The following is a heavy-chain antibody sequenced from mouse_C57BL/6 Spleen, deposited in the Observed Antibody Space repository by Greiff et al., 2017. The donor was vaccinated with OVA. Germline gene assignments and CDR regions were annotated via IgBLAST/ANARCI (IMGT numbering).Heavy chain of an antibody. V-gene: IGHV5-9*01. D-gene: IGHD1-1*01. CDR3: ASQSYYYFDY. Sequence: EVKLEESGGGLVKPGGSLKLSCAASGFTFSSYTMSWVRQTPEKRLEWVATISGGGGNTYYPDSVKGRFTISRDNAKNTLYLQMSSLRSEDTALYYCASQSYYYFDYWGQGTTLTVSS. CDR2: ISGGGGNT. CDR1: GFTFSSYT. J-gene: IGHJ2*01.